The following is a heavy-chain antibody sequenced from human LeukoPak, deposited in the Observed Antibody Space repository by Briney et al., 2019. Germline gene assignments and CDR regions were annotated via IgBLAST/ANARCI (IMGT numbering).Heavy chain of an antibody. Sequence: PSETLSLTCAVYGGSFSGYYWSWIRQPPGKGLEWIGSIYYSGSTYYNPSLKSRVTISVDTSKNQFSLKLSSVTAADTAVYYCARDTFSRCSSSSVFDYWGQGTLVTVSS. CDR3: ARDTFSRCSSSSVFDY. V-gene: IGHV4-34*01. CDR1: GGSFSGYY. CDR2: IYYSGST. J-gene: IGHJ4*02. D-gene: IGHD6-6*01.